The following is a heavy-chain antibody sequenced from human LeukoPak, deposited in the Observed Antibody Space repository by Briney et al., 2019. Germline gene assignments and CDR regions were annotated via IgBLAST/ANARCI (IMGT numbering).Heavy chain of an antibody. V-gene: IGHV1-46*01. CDR2: INPSGGST. CDR1: GYTFTSYY. CDR3: ARDVTSGYHYYYGMDV. J-gene: IGHJ6*02. D-gene: IGHD2-21*02. Sequence: ASVKVSCKASGYTFTSYYMHWVRQAPGQGLEWMGIINPSGGSTSYAQKFQGRVTMTRDTSTSTVYMELSSLRSEDTAVYYCARDVTSGYHYYYGMDVWGQGTTVTVSS.